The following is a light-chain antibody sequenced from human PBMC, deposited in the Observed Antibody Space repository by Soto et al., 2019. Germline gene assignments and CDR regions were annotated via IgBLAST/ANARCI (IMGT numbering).Light chain of an antibody. Sequence: PGERATLSCRTSQSVATQFFTWSQQRPGQAPRVLIYGTSTRATVIPDRFSGSGSGTDFTLTTSRLEPEDFAVYYCQQYTSSAGYTFGQGTKLEIK. V-gene: IGKV3-20*01. CDR2: GTS. CDR3: QQYTSSAGYT. J-gene: IGKJ2*01. CDR1: QSVATQF.